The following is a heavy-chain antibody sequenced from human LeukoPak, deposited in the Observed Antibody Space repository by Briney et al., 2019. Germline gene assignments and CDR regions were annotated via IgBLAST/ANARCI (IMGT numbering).Heavy chain of an antibody. CDR3: ARGVWEYDSSGYYYDY. J-gene: IGHJ4*02. V-gene: IGHV1-69*05. CDR2: IIPIFGTA. CDR1: GGTFSSYA. D-gene: IGHD3-22*01. Sequence: SVKVSCKASGGTFSSYAISWVRQAPGQGLEWMGGIIPIFGTANYAQKFQGRVTITTDESTSTAYMELSSLRSEDTAVYYCARGVWEYDSSGYYYDYWGQGTLVTVSS.